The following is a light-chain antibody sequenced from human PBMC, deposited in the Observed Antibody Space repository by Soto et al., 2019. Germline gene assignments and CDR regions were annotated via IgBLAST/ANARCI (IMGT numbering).Light chain of an antibody. Sequence: DIVLTQSPGTLSLSPGERATLSCRASQSVTSNYLAWYQQKPGQAPRLLIFGASSRATGIPDKFSGSGSGTDFTLTISRLEPDDFAAYYCQHYGGPSWTFGQGTRVEIK. V-gene: IGKV3-20*01. J-gene: IGKJ1*01. CDR1: QSVTSNY. CDR2: GAS. CDR3: QHYGGPSWT.